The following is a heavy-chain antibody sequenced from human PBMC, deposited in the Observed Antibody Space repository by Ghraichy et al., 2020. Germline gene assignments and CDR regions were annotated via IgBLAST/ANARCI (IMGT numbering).Heavy chain of an antibody. V-gene: IGHV3-23*01. D-gene: IGHD3-10*01. CDR2: ISGSGGDT. CDR1: GFFFSNYA. CDR3: AKDSGAYDY. J-gene: IGHJ4*02. Sequence: GESLNISCAASGFFFSNYAMAWVRQAPGRGLEWVSAISGSGGDTFYADSVKGRFTISRDNSKNTLYLQMNSLRAEDTAVYYCAKDSGAYDYWGQGTLVTVSS.